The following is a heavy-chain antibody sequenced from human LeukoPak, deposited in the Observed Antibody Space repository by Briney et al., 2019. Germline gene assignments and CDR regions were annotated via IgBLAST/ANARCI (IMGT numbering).Heavy chain of an antibody. CDR2: ISGSGDST. CDR3: AKEGDSSSWYDLYDY. CDR1: GFTFSSYS. V-gene: IGHV3-23*01. D-gene: IGHD6-13*01. Sequence: PGGSLRLSCAASGFTFSSYSMNWVRQAPGKGLEWVSAISGSGDSTYYADSVKGRFTISRDNSKNTLYLQMNSLRAEDTAVYYCAKEGDSSSWYDLYDYWGQGTLVTVSS. J-gene: IGHJ4*02.